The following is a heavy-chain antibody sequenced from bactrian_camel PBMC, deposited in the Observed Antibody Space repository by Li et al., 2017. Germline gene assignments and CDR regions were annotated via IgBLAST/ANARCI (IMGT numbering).Heavy chain of an antibody. CDR3: AAGRGRSDCSRLEGVGY. CDR1: AHIHNYC. J-gene: IGHJ4*01. D-gene: IGHD3*01. Sequence: VQLVESGGGSVQAGGALRLSCAVSAHIHNYCLAWFRQAPGKEREEVASLFTGGITYYSDSVKGRFTISQGNATNTVDLQMNGLKPEDTAMYYCAAGRGRSDCSRLEGVGYWGQGTQVTVS. V-gene: IGHV3S55*01. CDR2: LFTGGIT.